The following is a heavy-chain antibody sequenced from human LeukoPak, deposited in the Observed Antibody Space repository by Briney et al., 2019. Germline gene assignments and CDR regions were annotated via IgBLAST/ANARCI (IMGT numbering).Heavy chain of an antibody. V-gene: IGHV3-66*01. CDR2: IYSGGST. Sequence: GGSLRLSCAASGFTVSSNYVSWVRQAPGKGLEWVSVIYSGGSTYYADSVKGRFTISRDNSKNTLYLQMNSLRAEDTAVYYCARERARTYFDYWGQGTLVTVSS. CDR1: GFTVSSNY. J-gene: IGHJ4*02. CDR3: ARERARTYFDY.